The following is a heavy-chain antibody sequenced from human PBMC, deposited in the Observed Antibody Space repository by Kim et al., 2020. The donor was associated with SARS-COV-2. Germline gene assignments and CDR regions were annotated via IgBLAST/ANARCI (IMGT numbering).Heavy chain of an antibody. CDR1: GFAFSNHG. J-gene: IGHJ4*02. Sequence: GGSLRLSCAASGFAFSNHGMSWVRQAPGKGLEWVASIKQDGTDKDDVDSVKAGFTISRNNANNSLYSQMIGMSNQDTAETSGARPAYDFLTGYLYWGQGT. CDR2: IKQDGTDK. CDR3: ARPAYDFLTGYLY. V-gene: IGHV3-7*01. D-gene: IGHD3-9*01.